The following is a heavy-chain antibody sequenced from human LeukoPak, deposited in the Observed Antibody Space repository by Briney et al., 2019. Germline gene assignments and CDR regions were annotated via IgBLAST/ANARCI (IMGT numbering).Heavy chain of an antibody. D-gene: IGHD3-10*01. CDR2: ISGSGGST. Sequence: GGLRLSCAASGFTFSSYAMSWVRQAPGKGLEWVSGISGSGGSTYYADSVEGRFTISRDNSKNTLYLQMNSLRAEDTAVYYCAKWQLFLDYWGQGTLVTVSS. V-gene: IGHV3-23*01. CDR3: AKWQLFLDY. J-gene: IGHJ4*02. CDR1: GFTFSSYA.